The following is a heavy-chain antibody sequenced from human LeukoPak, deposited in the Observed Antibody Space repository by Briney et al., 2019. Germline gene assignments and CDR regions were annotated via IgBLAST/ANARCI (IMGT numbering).Heavy chain of an antibody. J-gene: IGHJ4*02. D-gene: IGHD1-20*01. Sequence: IGYIYYSGSTNYNPSLKSRVTISVDTSKNQFSLKLSSVTAADTAVYYCARGPNPLNCQYWGQGTLVTVSS. V-gene: IGHV4-59*09. CDR3: ARGPNPLNCQY. CDR2: IYYSGST.